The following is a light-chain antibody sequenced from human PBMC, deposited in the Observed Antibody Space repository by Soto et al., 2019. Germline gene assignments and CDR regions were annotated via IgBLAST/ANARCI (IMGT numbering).Light chain of an antibody. Sequence: EIVMTQSPATLSVSPGERATLSCRASQSVSSNLAWYQQKPGQAPRLLIYGASTRATAVPARFSGSGSGTEFTLTISSLQSEDFVVYYCQQYSNWPPFTFGPGTKVDIK. V-gene: IGKV3-15*01. CDR3: QQYSNWPPFT. CDR1: QSVSSN. J-gene: IGKJ3*01. CDR2: GAS.